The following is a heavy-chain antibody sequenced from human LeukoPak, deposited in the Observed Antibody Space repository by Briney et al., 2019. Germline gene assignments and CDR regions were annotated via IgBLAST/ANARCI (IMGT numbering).Heavy chain of an antibody. Sequence: ASVKVSCKASGYTFTSYGISWVRQAPGQGLEWMGWISAYNGNTNYAQKLQGRVTMTTDTSTSTAYMELRSLRSDDTAVYYCARDPNPRYYALDAFDIWGQGTMVTVSS. CDR3: ARDPNPRYYALDAFDI. J-gene: IGHJ3*02. CDR1: GYTFTSYG. V-gene: IGHV1-18*01. D-gene: IGHD2-2*01. CDR2: ISAYNGNT.